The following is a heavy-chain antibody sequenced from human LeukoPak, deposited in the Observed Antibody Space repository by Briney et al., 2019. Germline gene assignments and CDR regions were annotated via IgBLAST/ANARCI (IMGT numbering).Heavy chain of an antibody. D-gene: IGHD2-21*02. J-gene: IGHJ4*02. V-gene: IGHV3-48*01. Sequence: GGSLRLSCAASGFTFSSYGMSWVRQAPGKGLEWVSYISSSSTTIYYADSVKGRFTISRDDAKNSLYLQMNSLRAEDTAVYYCARDVTPYWGQGTLVTVSS. CDR3: ARDVTPY. CDR1: GFTFSSYG. CDR2: ISSSSTTI.